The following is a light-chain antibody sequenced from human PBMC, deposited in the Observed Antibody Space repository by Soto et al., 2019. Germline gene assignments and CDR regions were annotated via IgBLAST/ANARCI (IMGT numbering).Light chain of an antibody. CDR3: CSHAGSYTYV. CDR2: DVT. J-gene: IGLJ1*01. CDR1: SSDVGGYNY. Sequence: QSALTQPRSVSGSPGQSLTISCTGTSSDVGGYNYVSWYQQYPGKVPKLMIYDVTKRPSGVPDRFSDSKSGNTASLTISGLQAEDEADYYCCSHAGSYTYVFGTGTKVTVL. V-gene: IGLV2-11*01.